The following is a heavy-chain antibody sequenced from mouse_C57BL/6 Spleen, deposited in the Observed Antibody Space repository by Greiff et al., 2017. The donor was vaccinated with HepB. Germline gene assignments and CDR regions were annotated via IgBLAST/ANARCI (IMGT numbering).Heavy chain of an antibody. V-gene: IGHV1-80*01. CDR2: IYPGDGDT. CDR1: GYAFSSYW. Sequence: QVQLKESGAELVKPGASVKISCKASGYAFSSYWMNWVKQRPGKGLEWIGQIYPGDGDTNYNGKFKGKATLTADKSSSTAYMQLSSLTSEDSAVYFCARSEYYGSSYWYCDVWGTGTTVTVSS. D-gene: IGHD1-1*01. CDR3: ARSEYYGSSYWYCDV. J-gene: IGHJ1*03.